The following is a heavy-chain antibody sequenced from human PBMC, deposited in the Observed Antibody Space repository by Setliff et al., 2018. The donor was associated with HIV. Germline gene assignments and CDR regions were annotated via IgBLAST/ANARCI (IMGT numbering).Heavy chain of an antibody. V-gene: IGHV4-4*07. CDR2: IYTTGGT. Sequence: PSETLSLTCNISGVSIPTNYWNWIRLPAGKGLEWIGRIYTTGGTNYNPALKSRVTMSIDTSKNQVSLKLNSVTAADTATYYCARSNPGITAGLLAYWGPGTLVTVSS. CDR3: ARSNPGITAGLLAY. CDR1: GVSIPTNY. J-gene: IGHJ4*02. D-gene: IGHD6-13*01.